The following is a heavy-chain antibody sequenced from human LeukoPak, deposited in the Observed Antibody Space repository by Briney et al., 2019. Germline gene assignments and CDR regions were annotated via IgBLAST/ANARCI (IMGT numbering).Heavy chain of an antibody. Sequence: ASVRVSFKSSVYTFTDYYFHWVRQAPGPGLEWMGWSNLKIGGTNYSQTFQSRVTMTRDTSISTAYFELSRLKSDDTSAYYCARDWFVDTADDPFPFDCWGQGTLVTVSS. CDR1: VYTFTDYY. J-gene: IGHJ4*02. CDR3: ARDWFVDTADDPFPFDC. V-gene: IGHV1-2*02. CDR2: SNLKIGGT. D-gene: IGHD1-1*01.